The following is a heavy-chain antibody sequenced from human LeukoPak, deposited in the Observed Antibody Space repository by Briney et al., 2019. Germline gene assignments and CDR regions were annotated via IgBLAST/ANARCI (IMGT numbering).Heavy chain of an antibody. Sequence: GGSLRLSCAASGFTFSSYGMHWVRQAPGKGLEWGAVISYDGSNKYYADSVKGRFTISRDNSKNTLYLQMNSLRAEDTAVYYCAKGYGAVGSAFDNWGQGTMVTVSS. CDR1: GFTFSSYG. D-gene: IGHD4-17*01. V-gene: IGHV3-30*18. CDR3: AKGYGAVGSAFDN. J-gene: IGHJ3*02. CDR2: ISYDGSNK.